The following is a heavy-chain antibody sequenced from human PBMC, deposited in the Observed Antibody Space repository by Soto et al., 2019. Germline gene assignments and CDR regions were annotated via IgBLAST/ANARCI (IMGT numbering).Heavy chain of an antibody. D-gene: IGHD1-7*01. Sequence: GGSLRLSCAPSGFTFSSYVMSWVRQAPGKGLEWVSAISASGGSTFYADSVKGRFTISRDNSKNTLYLQINSLRAEDTAVYYCARDPPTGTTLDWADSWGQGTLVTVSS. CDR2: ISASGGST. J-gene: IGHJ4*02. CDR3: ARDPPTGTTLDWADS. V-gene: IGHV3-23*01. CDR1: GFTFSSYV.